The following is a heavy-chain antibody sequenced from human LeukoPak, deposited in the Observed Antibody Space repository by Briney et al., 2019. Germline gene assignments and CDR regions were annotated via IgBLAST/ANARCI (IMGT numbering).Heavy chain of an antibody. CDR3: AREITMVRGVIPFDY. Sequence: GRSLRLSCAASGFTFSSYAMHWGRQAPGKGLEWVAVISYDGSNKYYADSVKGRFTISRDNAKNSLYLQMNSLRAEDTAVYYCAREITMVRGVIPFDYWGQGTLVTVSS. CDR1: GFTFSSYA. V-gene: IGHV3-30-3*01. D-gene: IGHD3-10*01. CDR2: ISYDGSNK. J-gene: IGHJ4*02.